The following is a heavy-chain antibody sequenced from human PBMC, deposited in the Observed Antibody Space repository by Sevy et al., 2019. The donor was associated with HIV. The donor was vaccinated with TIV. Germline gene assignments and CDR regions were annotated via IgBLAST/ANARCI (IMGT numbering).Heavy chain of an antibody. D-gene: IGHD6-6*01. Sequence: GESLKISCKGSKYSFTNFWIGLVRQMPGKGLEWMGIIYPGDSDTRYSPSFQGQVTISADKSISTAYLQWSSLKASDTAMYYCARQASIGAPNDYWGQGTLVTVSS. CDR1: KYSFTNFW. J-gene: IGHJ4*02. V-gene: IGHV5-51*01. CDR2: IYPGDSDT. CDR3: ARQASIGAPNDY.